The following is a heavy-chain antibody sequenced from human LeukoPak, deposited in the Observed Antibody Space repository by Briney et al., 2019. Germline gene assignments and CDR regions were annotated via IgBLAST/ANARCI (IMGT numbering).Heavy chain of an antibody. V-gene: IGHV4-59*01. Sequence: SETLSLTCTVSGGAISSYYWSWIRQPPGKGMEWIGYIYYSGSTNYNPSLKSRVTVSVDTSKNQFSLKLSSVTAADTAVYYCARGFEYSSSSGLGYWGQGTLVTVSS. D-gene: IGHD6-6*01. CDR1: GGAISSYY. CDR2: IYYSGST. J-gene: IGHJ4*02. CDR3: ARGFEYSSSSGLGY.